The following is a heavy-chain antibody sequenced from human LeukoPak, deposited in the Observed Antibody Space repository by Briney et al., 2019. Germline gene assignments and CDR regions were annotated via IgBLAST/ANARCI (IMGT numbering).Heavy chain of an antibody. CDR1: GFTFTSSA. V-gene: IGHV1-58*01. D-gene: IGHD7-27*01. J-gene: IGHJ4*02. CDR2: IVVGSSNT. CDR3: AASPKLTGIVPAAWG. Sequence: SVKVSCKASGFTFTSSAVQWVRQARGQRLEWIGWIVVGSSNTNYAQKFQERVTITSDMSTSTAYMELSSLRSEDTAVYYCAASPKLTGIVPAAWGWGQGTLVTVSS.